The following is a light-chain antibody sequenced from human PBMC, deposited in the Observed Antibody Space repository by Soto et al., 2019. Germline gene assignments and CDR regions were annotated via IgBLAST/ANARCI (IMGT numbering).Light chain of an antibody. CDR2: EVT. CDR3: SSYAASNNFYFV. Sequence: QTVVTQPPSASGSPGQSVTISCTGTSSDVGGYNYVSWYQQYPGRAPKLMIYEVTKRPSGVPDRFSGSKSGNTASLTVSGLQAQDEADYYCSSYAASNNFYFVFGGGPKLTVL. V-gene: IGLV2-8*01. J-gene: IGLJ3*02. CDR1: SSDVGGYNY.